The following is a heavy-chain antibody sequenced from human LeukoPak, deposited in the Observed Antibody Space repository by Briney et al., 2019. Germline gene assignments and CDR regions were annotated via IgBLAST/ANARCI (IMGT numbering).Heavy chain of an antibody. CDR1: GYTFTGYY. Sequence: ASVKVSCKASGYTFTGYYMHWVRQAPGQGLEWMGWINPNSGGTNYAQKFQGRVTMTEDTSTDTAYMELSSLRSEDTAVYYCATANSSYTVVPAAIQADYYYYYMDVWGKGTTVTVSS. J-gene: IGHJ6*03. V-gene: IGHV1-2*02. CDR2: INPNSGGT. CDR3: ATANSSYTVVPAAIQADYYYYYMDV. D-gene: IGHD2-2*01.